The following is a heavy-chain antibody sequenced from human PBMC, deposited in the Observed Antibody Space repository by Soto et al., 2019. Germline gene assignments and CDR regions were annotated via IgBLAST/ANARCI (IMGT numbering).Heavy chain of an antibody. CDR1: GFTFSSYG. D-gene: IGHD6-13*01. J-gene: IGHJ4*02. CDR2: IWYDGSNK. CDR3: AGDSSDIGGAGNDY. V-gene: IGHV3-33*01. Sequence: QVQLVESGGGVVQPGRSLRLSCAASGFTFSSYGMHWVRQAPGKGLEWVAVIWYDGSNKYYADSVKGRFTISRDNSKNTLYMQMISLRAEDTDVYYCAGDSSDIGGAGNDYWGQGTLVTVSS.